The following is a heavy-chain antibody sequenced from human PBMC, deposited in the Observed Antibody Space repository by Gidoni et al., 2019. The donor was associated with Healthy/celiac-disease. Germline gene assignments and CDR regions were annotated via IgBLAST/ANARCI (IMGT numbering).Heavy chain of an antibody. CDR2: IYHSGST. V-gene: IGHV4-38-2*01. D-gene: IGHD2-21*02. CDR1: GYSISSGYY. CDR3: ARVLVTGDFDY. Sequence: QVQLQESGPGLVKPSETLSLTCAVSGYSISSGYYWGWIRQPPGKGLELIGSIYHSGSTYYNPSLKSRVTISVDTSKNQFSLKLSSVTAADTAVYYCARVLVTGDFDYWGQGTLVTVSS. J-gene: IGHJ4*02.